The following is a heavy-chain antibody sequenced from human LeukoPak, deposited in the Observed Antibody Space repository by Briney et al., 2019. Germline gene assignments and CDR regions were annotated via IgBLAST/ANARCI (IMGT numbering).Heavy chain of an antibody. CDR2: ISSSSSYI. D-gene: IGHD2-2*01. J-gene: IGHJ3*02. CDR3: ARDGYCSSTSCPFDI. CDR1: GFTFSSYS. Sequence: GGSLRLSCAASGFTFSSYSMNWVRQAPGKGPEWVSSISSSSSYIYYADSVKGRFTISRDNAKNSLYLQMNSLRAEDTAVYYCARDGYCSSTSCPFDIWGQGTMVTVSS. V-gene: IGHV3-21*01.